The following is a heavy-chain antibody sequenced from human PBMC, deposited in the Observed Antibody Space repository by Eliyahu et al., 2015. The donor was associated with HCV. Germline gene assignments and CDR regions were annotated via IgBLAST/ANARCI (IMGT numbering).Heavy chain of an antibody. CDR1: GGSVSSSGYY. CDR3: ARHSGEWNFLTGYYRDNWFDP. Sequence: QLQLQESGXGLVKPSETLSLTCTVSGGSVSSSGYYWGWIRXPPGKGLEWIGSIFYSGSAYYNPSLKSRVTISVDTSKNQFSXELSSVTAADTAVYYCARHSGEWNFLTGYYRDNWFDPWGQGTLVTVSS. J-gene: IGHJ5*02. D-gene: IGHD3/OR15-3a*01. V-gene: IGHV4-39*01. CDR2: IFYSGSA.